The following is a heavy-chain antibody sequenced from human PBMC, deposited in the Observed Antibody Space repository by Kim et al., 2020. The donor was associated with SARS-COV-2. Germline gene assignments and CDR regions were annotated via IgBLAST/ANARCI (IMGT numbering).Heavy chain of an antibody. CDR2: IYYSGST. CDR3: AREARGEKKGNSWYFDL. CDR1: GGSISSYY. Sequence: SETLSLTCTVSGGSISSYYWSWIRQPPGKGLEWIGYIYYSGSTNYNPSLKSRVTISVDTYKNQFSLKLSSVTAADTAVYYCAREARGEKKGNSWYFDLWGRGTLVTVSS. V-gene: IGHV4-59*01. J-gene: IGHJ2*01. D-gene: IGHD3-16*01.